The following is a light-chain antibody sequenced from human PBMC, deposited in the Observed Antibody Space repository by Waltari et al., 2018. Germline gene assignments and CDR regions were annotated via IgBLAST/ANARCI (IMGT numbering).Light chain of an antibody. Sequence: TQAPAVSVAMGQTVTITCQGASLRSYYASWYQQRQGQAPILVLYAKSSRPSGVPDRFSGSSSDETASLTVTGAQAEDEAYYYCHSRDASGSGGAFGGGTKLTVL. CDR3: HSRDASGSGGA. J-gene: IGLJ2*01. CDR2: AKS. V-gene: IGLV3-19*01. CDR1: SLRSYY.